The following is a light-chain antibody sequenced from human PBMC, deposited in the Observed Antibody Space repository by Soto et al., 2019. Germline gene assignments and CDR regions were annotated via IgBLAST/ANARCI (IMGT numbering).Light chain of an antibody. V-gene: IGKV3-15*01. CDR2: GAS. CDR3: QQYNNWPHT. CDR1: QSVSSN. J-gene: IGKJ2*01. Sequence: EIVMTQSSATLSVSPGERATLSCRASQSVSSNLAWYQQKPGQAPRLLIYGASTRATGIPARFSGSGSGTELTLTLSSLQSEDFEVYYCQQYNNWPHTFGQGTKLEIK.